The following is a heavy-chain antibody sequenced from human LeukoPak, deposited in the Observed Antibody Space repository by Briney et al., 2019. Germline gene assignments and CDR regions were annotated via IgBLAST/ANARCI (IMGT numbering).Heavy chain of an antibody. V-gene: IGHV4-34*01. CDR1: GGSFSGYY. J-gene: IGHJ4*02. D-gene: IGHD6-6*01. CDR2: INHSGST. Sequence: SETLSLTCAVYGGSFSGYYWSWIRQPPGKGLEWIGEINHSGSTNYNPSLKSRVTISVDTSKNQFSLKLSSVTAADTAVYYCARGRGAARTFDYWGQGTLVTVSS. CDR3: ARGRGAARTFDY.